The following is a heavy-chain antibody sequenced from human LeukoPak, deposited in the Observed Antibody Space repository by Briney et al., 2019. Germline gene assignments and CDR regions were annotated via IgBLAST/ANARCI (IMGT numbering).Heavy chain of an antibody. CDR1: GFTFTSYG. V-gene: IGHV3-33*01. CDR2: IKSDSSNQ. J-gene: IGHJ6*02. Sequence: GGSLRLSCIWSGFTFTSYGMHWVRQAPGKGLEWVTLIKSDSSNQYYADSVKGRFTISRDDSKNTLYLQMNSLRAEDTAVYYCARRYCSGGSCSPYVYGMDVWGQGTTVTVSS. CDR3: ARRYCSGGSCSPYVYGMDV. D-gene: IGHD2-15*01.